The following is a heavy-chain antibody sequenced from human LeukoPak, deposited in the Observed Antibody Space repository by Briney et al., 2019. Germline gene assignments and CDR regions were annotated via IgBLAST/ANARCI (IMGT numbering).Heavy chain of an antibody. Sequence: GGSLRLSCAASGFTFSSNYMSWVRQAPGKGLEWVSIIYSGGSTYYADSVKGRFTISRDTSKNTLYLQMNSLRAEVTAVYYCARDTIIRGYMDVWGKGTTVTVSS. V-gene: IGHV3-53*01. J-gene: IGHJ6*03. CDR1: GFTFSSNY. CDR3: ARDTIIRGYMDV. CDR2: IYSGGST. D-gene: IGHD2/OR15-2a*01.